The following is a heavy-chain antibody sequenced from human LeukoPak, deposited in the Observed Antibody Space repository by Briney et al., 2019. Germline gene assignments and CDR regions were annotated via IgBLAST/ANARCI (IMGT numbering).Heavy chain of an antibody. D-gene: IGHD3-10*01. CDR2: ISGSGGST. Sequence: GGSLRLSCAASGLTFSSYAMSWVRQAPGKGLEWVSAISGSGGSTYYADSVKGRFTISRDNSKNTLYLQMNSLRAEDTAVYYCAKDGELEYYFDYWGQGTLVTVSS. CDR1: GLTFSSYA. CDR3: AKDGELEYYFDY. V-gene: IGHV3-23*01. J-gene: IGHJ4*02.